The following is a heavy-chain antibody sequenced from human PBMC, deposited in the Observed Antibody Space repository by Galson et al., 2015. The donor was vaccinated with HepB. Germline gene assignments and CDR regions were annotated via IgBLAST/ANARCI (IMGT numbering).Heavy chain of an antibody. J-gene: IGHJ6*02. CDR3: TTEAQVGDFWSGYYYYYYGMDV. V-gene: IGHV3-15*01. D-gene: IGHD3-3*01. CDR1: GFTFSNAW. CDR2: IKSKTDGGTT. Sequence: SLRLSCGASGFTFSNAWISWVRQAPGKGLEWVGRIKSKTDGGTTDYAAPVKGRFTISRDDSKNTLYLQMNSLKTEDTAVYYCTTEAQVGDFWSGYYYYYYGMDVWGQGTTVTVSS.